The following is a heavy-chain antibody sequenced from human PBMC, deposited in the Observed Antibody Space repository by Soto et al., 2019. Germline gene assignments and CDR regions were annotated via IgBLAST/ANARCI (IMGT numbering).Heavy chain of an antibody. V-gene: IGHV3-23*01. D-gene: IGHD4-17*01. CDR3: ATRTVGWYFDL. CDR2: ISGSGGST. CDR1: GFTFSSYA. J-gene: IGHJ2*01. Sequence: EVQLLESGGGLVQPGGSLRLSCAASGFTFSSYAMNWVRQAPGKGLEWVSVISGSGGSTYYADAVKGRFTISRDNSKNTLYLQMNRLRAEDTAVYYCATRTVGWYFDLWGRGTLVTVSS.